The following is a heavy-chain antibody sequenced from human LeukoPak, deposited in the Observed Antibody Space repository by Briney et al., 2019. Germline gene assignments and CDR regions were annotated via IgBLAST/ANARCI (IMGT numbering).Heavy chain of an antibody. CDR2: ISSSGSTI. CDR3: ATGDDYGGNLGSFDY. Sequence: GGSLRLSCAASGFTFSSYEMNWVLQAPGKGLEWVSYISSSGSTIFYADSVKGRFTISRDNAKNSLYLQMNSLRAEDTAVYYCATGDDYGGNLGSFDYWGQGTLVTVSS. CDR1: GFTFSSYE. V-gene: IGHV3-48*03. D-gene: IGHD4-23*01. J-gene: IGHJ4*02.